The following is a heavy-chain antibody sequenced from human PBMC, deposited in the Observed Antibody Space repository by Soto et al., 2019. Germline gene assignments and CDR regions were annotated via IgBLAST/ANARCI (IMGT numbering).Heavy chain of an antibody. Sequence: EVQLVESGGGLVRPGGSLRLSCAASGFTFSRYSMNWVRQAPGKGLEWVSSISSTTNYIYYADSMKGRFTVSRDNAKNSVYLDMNSLSADDTAVYYCAREYEVLTSNFDYCGQGTLVTVSS. J-gene: IGHJ4*02. CDR2: ISSTTNYI. CDR3: AREYEVLTSNFDY. D-gene: IGHD3-3*01. V-gene: IGHV3-21*01. CDR1: GFTFSRYS.